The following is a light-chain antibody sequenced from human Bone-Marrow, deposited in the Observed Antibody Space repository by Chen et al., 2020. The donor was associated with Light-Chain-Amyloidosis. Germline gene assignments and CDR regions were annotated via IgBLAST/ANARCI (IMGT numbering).Light chain of an antibody. CDR1: NIGTTS. CDR2: DDS. CDR3: QVWDRSRDRPV. V-gene: IGLV3-21*02. Sequence: SYVLTQPSSVSVAPGQTATIACGGNNIGTTSVHWYQQTPGQAPLLVVYDDSDRPSGIPERLSGANSGNTATLTISRVDAGDEADYYCQVWDRSRDRPVFGGGTKLTVL. J-gene: IGLJ2*01.